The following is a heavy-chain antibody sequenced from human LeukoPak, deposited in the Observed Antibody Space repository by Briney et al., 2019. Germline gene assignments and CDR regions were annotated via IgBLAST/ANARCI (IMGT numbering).Heavy chain of an antibody. CDR3: ARQEYCSGGSCYTWFDP. V-gene: IGHV5-51*01. J-gene: IGHJ5*02. Sequence: GKSLKISCKGSGHRFTIYWIAWLRQMPGKGLEWMGIIYPADSDIRYSPSFQGQVTISADKSISTAYLQWSSLKASDTAMYYCARQEYCSGGSCYTWFDPWGQGTLVTVSS. CDR2: IYPADSDI. CDR1: GHRFTIYW. D-gene: IGHD2-15*01.